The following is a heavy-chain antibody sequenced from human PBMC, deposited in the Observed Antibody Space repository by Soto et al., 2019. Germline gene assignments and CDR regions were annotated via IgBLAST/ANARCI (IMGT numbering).Heavy chain of an antibody. CDR1: GGSISSYY. J-gene: IGHJ6*02. V-gene: IGHV4-59*01. CDR3: ARAGVRPLAGSARADILTGYPYYYYVMDV. CDR2: IYYSGST. Sequence: SETLSLTCTVSGGSISSYYWSWIRQPPGKGLEWIGYIYYSGSTNYNPSLKSRVAISVDTSKNQFALKLIYVTVADTAVYYCARAGVRPLAGSARADILTGYPYYYYVMDVWGQGTTVTVSS. D-gene: IGHD3-9*01.